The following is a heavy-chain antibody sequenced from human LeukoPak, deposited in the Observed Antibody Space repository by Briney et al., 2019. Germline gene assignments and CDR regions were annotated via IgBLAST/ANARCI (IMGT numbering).Heavy chain of an antibody. D-gene: IGHD2-2*01. Sequence: GGSLRLSCAASGFTFDDYAMHWVRQAPGKGLEWVSGISWNSNNIVYADSVKGRFTISRDNAKNSLYLQMNSLKPEDTAVYYCAKGVYYCSSSTCPQYYYYMDVWGKGTTVTVSS. CDR2: ISWNSNNI. CDR1: GFTFDDYA. V-gene: IGHV3-9*01. J-gene: IGHJ6*03. CDR3: AKGVYYCSSSTCPQYYYYMDV.